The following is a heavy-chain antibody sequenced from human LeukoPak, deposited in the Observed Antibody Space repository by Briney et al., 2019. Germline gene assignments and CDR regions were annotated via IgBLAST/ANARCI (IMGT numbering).Heavy chain of an antibody. Sequence: ASVTVSCKASGYTFTSYYMQWVRQAPGQGLEWMGWISPYNGDTHYAQKFQDRVTMTTDTSTSTAYMDLRSLGFDDTAVYYCARDKAFLGYYDTSGYFQQWFDSWGQGTLVTVSS. D-gene: IGHD3-22*01. CDR3: ARDKAFLGYYDTSGYFQQWFDS. V-gene: IGHV1-18*04. CDR1: GYTFTSYY. CDR2: ISPYNGDT. J-gene: IGHJ5*01.